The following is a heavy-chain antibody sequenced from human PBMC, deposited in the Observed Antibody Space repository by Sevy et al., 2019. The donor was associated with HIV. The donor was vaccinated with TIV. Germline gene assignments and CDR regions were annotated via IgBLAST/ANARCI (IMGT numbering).Heavy chain of an antibody. D-gene: IGHD3-3*01. V-gene: IGHV3-15*01. CDR3: TTDYNFWSGSDAFDV. Sequence: VGSLRLSCAASGFTVTNAWMTWIRQAPGKGLEWVARIKRKSDFGTTDYAASVKGRFTISRDDSGNTVFLQMDGLKSDDTAMYYCTTDYNFWSGSDAFDVWGQGTMVTVSS. CDR1: GFTVTNAW. J-gene: IGHJ3*01. CDR2: IKRKSDFGTT.